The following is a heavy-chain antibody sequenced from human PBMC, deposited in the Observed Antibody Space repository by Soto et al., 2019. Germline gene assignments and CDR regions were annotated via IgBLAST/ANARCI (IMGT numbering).Heavy chain of an antibody. J-gene: IGHJ3*02. V-gene: IGHV3-23*01. D-gene: IGHD6-19*01. Sequence: EVQLLESGGGLEQPGGSLRLSCAASGFTFGSHDMSWVRQAPGKALEWVSSISVSDPGTYYADSVKGRFTTSRDIPKNTLFLQMDSLRAEDTALYYCTKGTWLDIWGQGTMVTVSS. CDR3: TKGTWLDI. CDR1: GFTFGSHD. CDR2: ISVSDPGT.